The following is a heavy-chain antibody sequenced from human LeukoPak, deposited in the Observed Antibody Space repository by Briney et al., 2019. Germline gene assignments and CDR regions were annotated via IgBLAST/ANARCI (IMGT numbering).Heavy chain of an antibody. CDR2: IWYDGNSK. CDR1: GFTFSSFG. D-gene: IGHD3-10*01. V-gene: IGHV3-33*01. CDR3: ARDEKRPRATGAFDI. Sequence: GGSLRLSCAASGFTFSSFGLHWVRQAPGKGLEWVAVIWYDGNSKYYADSVKGRFTISRDNSKNTLNLQMNSLRAEDTAVYYCARDEKRPRATGAFDIWGQGTMVTVSS. J-gene: IGHJ3*02.